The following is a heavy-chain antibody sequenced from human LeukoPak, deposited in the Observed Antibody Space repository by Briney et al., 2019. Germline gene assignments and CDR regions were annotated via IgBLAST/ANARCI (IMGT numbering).Heavy chain of an antibody. CDR3: AKAPGRGYYMYYFDY. CDR1: GFTFSSYE. CDR2: ISSSGSTI. V-gene: IGHV3-48*03. J-gene: IGHJ4*02. Sequence: GGSLRLSCAASGFTFSSYEMNWVRQAPGKGLEWVSYISSSGSTIYYADSVKGRFTISRDNAKNSLYLQMNSLRAEDTAVYYCAKAPGRGYYMYYFDYWGQGTLVTVSS. D-gene: IGHD3-3*01.